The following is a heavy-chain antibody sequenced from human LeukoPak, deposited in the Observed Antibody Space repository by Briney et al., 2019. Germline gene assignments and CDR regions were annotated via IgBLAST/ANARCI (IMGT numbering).Heavy chain of an antibody. V-gene: IGHV1-2*02. CDR2: INPNSGGT. J-gene: IGHJ6*03. CDR3: ARGLGSHMDV. D-gene: IGHD4-11*01. Sequence: ASVKVSCKASGYTFNVYYIHWVRQAPGQGLEWMGWINPNSGGTNYAQKFQGRVTMTRDTSISTAYMELSRLRSDDTAVYYCARGLGSHMDVWGKGTTVTVSS. CDR1: GYTFNVYY.